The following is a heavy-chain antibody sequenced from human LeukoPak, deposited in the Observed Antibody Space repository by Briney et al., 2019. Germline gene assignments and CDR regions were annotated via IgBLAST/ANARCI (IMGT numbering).Heavy chain of an antibody. D-gene: IGHD3-3*01. V-gene: IGHV3-23*01. Sequence: GGSRRLSCAASGFTFNNYAMTWVRQAPGQGLEWVSAIRRSGATTYYADSVKGRFTISRDNSKNTVYLQMNSLRAEDTAIYYCTKARDDYGVDTIGSWGQGTLVTVSS. CDR1: GFTFNNYA. CDR2: IRRSGATT. CDR3: TKARDDYGVDTIGS. J-gene: IGHJ4*02.